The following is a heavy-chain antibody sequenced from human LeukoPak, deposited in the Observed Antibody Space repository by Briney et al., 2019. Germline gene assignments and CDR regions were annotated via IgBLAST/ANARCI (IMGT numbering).Heavy chain of an antibody. Sequence: GGSLRLSCTASGFTFVDYAMTWVRQAPGKGLEWVGFIRSNPYDGTTEYAASVKGRFTISRDDSKSIAYLQMNSLKTEDTAVYYCTRGLLPGYWGQGTLVTVSS. CDR2: IRSNPYDGTT. V-gene: IGHV3-49*04. D-gene: IGHD2/OR15-2a*01. J-gene: IGHJ4*02. CDR1: GFTFVDYA. CDR3: TRGLLPGY.